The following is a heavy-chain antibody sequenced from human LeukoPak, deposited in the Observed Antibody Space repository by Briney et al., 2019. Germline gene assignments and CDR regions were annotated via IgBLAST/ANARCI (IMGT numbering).Heavy chain of an antibody. J-gene: IGHJ4*02. CDR1: GFTFSSYA. CDR2: ISGSGGST. CDR3: ARDLFGPSSGTY. Sequence: GGSLRLSCAASGFTFSSYAMSWVRQAPGKGLEWVSAISGSGGSTYYADSVKGRFTISRDNSKNTLYLQMNSLRAEDTAVYYCARDLFGPSSGTYWGQGTLVTVSS. V-gene: IGHV3-23*01. D-gene: IGHD3-10*01.